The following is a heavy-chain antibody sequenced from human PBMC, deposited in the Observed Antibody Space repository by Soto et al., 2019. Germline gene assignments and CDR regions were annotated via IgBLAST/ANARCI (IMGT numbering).Heavy chain of an antibody. Sequence: QVQLVQSGAEVKKPGSSVKVSCKASGGTFSSYAISWVRQAPGQGLEWMVGIIPIFGTANYAQKFQGRVTITADKSTSTAYMELSSLRSEDTAVYYCARVDIGENQLGYYYYGMDVWCHGTTVTVSS. CDR3: ARVDIGENQLGYYYYGMDV. CDR1: GGTFSSYA. V-gene: IGHV1-69*06. CDR2: IIPIFGTA. D-gene: IGHD2-2*03. J-gene: IGHJ6*02.